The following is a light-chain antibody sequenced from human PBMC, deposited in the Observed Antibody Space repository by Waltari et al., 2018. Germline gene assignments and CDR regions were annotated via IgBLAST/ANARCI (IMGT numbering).Light chain of an antibody. CDR1: QRVSVY. CDR3: QQRTDRPPVT. J-gene: IGKJ1*01. Sequence: EVVFTQSPATLSLSPGERATLSCRASQRVSVYLAWYQQKPGQAPRLLIYDASDRATGVPARFSGSGSGTDFTLTISSLEPEDFAVYYCQQRTDRPPVTFGQGTRVEMK. CDR2: DAS. V-gene: IGKV3-11*01.